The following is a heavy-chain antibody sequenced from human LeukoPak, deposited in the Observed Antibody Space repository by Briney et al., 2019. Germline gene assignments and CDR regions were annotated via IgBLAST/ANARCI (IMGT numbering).Heavy chain of an antibody. CDR1: GFTFSSYG. Sequence: GGSLRLSCAASGFTFSSYGMHWVRQAPGKGLEWVAVIWYDGSNKYYADSVKGRFTISRDNSKNTLYLQMNSLRAEDTALYYCARYNSGYDSWGQGTLVTVSS. D-gene: IGHD5-12*01. V-gene: IGHV3-33*01. CDR2: IWYDGSNK. CDR3: ARYNSGYDS. J-gene: IGHJ4*02.